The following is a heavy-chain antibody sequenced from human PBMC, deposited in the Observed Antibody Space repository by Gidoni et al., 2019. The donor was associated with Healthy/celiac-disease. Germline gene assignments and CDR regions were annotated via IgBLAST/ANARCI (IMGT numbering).Heavy chain of an antibody. J-gene: IGHJ4*02. CDR2: IYYSGST. D-gene: IGHD3-3*01. CDR3: ARADGFWSGYLDY. CDR1: GGSISSYY. V-gene: IGHV4-59*01. Sequence: QVQLQESGPGLVKPSETLSLTCTVSGGSISSYYWSWIRQPPGKGLEWIGYIYYSGSTNYNPSLKSRVTISVDTSKNQVSLKLSSVTAADTAVYYCARADGFWSGYLDYWGQGTLVTVSS.